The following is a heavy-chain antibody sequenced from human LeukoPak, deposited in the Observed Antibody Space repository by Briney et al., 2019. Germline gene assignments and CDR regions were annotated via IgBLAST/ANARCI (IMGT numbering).Heavy chain of an antibody. J-gene: IGHJ5*02. CDR3: ARESGSYWNWFDP. CDR2: IYSGGST. Sequence: PGGSLRLSCAASGLTVSSNYMTWVRQAPGKGLEWVSVIYSGGSTYYADSVKGRFTISRDNSKNTLYLQMNSLRAEDTAVYYRARESGSYWNWFDPWGQGTLVTVSS. CDR1: GLTVSSNY. D-gene: IGHD1-26*01. V-gene: IGHV3-53*01.